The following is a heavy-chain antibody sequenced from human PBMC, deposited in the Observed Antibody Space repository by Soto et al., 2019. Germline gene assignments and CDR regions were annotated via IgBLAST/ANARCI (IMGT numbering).Heavy chain of an antibody. CDR3: PKHGGSYRPYYYYGMDV. V-gene: IGHV3-30*18. D-gene: IGHD1-26*01. J-gene: IGHJ6*02. CDR1: GFTFSSYG. CDR2: ISYDGSNK. Sequence: GGSLRLSCAASGFTFSSYGMHWVRPAPGKGLEWVAVISYDGSNKYYADSVKGRFTISRDNSKNTLYLQMNSLRAEDTAVYYCPKHGGSYRPYYYYGMDVWGQGTTVTVSS.